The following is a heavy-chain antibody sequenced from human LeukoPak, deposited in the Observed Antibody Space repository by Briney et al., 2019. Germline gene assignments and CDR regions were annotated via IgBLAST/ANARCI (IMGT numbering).Heavy chain of an antibody. V-gene: IGHV3-33*01. J-gene: IGHJ3*02. CDR3: ARVWNDLAFDI. D-gene: IGHD1-1*01. Sequence: HTGRSLRLSCAASAFTFSSYGMHWVRQAPGKGLEWVAVIWYDGSNKYYADSGKGRFTISRDNSKNTLYLQMNSLRAEDTAVYYCARVWNDLAFDIWGQGTMVTVSS. CDR1: AFTFSSYG. CDR2: IWYDGSNK.